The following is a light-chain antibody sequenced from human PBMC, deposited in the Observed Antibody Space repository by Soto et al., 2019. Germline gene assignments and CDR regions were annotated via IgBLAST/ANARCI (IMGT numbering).Light chain of an antibody. Sequence: DIVMTQSPSTLAVSPGERATLSCRASQSVSSSYLAWYQQKPGQAPRLLIYGGSSRATGIPDRFSGSGSGTDFTLTSSRLEPEDFAVYYCQQYGSSGTFGQGTKVDIK. CDR3: QQYGSSGT. V-gene: IGKV3-20*01. J-gene: IGKJ1*01. CDR2: GGS. CDR1: QSVSSSY.